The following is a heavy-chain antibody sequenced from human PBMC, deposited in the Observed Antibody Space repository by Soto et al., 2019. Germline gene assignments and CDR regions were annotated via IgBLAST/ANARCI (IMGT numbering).Heavy chain of an antibody. J-gene: IGHJ6*02. CDR1: GYTFTGYY. Sequence: ASVKVSCKASGYTFTGYYMHWVLQAPGQGLEWMGWINPNSGGTNYAQKFQGWVTMTRDTSISTAYMELSRLRSDDTAVYYWAREDRYYYYGMDVWGQGTTVTVSS. V-gene: IGHV1-2*04. CDR3: AREDRYYYYGMDV. CDR2: INPNSGGT.